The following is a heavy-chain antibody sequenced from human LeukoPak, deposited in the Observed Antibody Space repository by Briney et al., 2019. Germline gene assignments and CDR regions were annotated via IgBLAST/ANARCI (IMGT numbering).Heavy chain of an antibody. CDR1: GGTFSSYA. Sequence: GASVKVSCKASGGTFSSYAISWVRQAPGQGLEWMGGIIPIFGTANYAQKFQGRVTITADKSTSTAYMGLSSLRSEDTAVYYCARWGGVSTFDAFDVWGQGTMVTVSS. CDR2: IIPIFGTA. V-gene: IGHV1-69*06. D-gene: IGHD3-16*01. J-gene: IGHJ3*01. CDR3: ARWGGVSTFDAFDV.